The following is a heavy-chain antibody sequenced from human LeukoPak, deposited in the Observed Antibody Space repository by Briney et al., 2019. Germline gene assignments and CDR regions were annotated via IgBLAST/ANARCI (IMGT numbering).Heavy chain of an antibody. V-gene: IGHV4-39*02. J-gene: IGHJ4*02. CDR1: GGSISSSSYY. CDR2: IYYSGST. D-gene: IGHD3-22*01. CDR3: ARDSSGFDY. Sequence: PSETLSLTCTVSGGSISSSSYYWGWIRQPPGKGLEWIGSIYYSGSTYYNPSLKSRVTISVDTSKNQFSLKLSSVTAADTAVYYCARDSSGFDYWGQGTLVTVSS.